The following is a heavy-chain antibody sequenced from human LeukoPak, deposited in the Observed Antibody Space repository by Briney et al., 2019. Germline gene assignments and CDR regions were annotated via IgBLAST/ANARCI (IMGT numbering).Heavy chain of an antibody. Sequence: PSETLSLTCTVSGGSISSGGYYWSWIRQHPGKGLEWIGYIYYSGNTYYNPSLKSRVTISVDTSKNQFSLKLTSVTAADTAVCYCARVLGGARSSGYSILHFDYWGQGTLVTVSS. CDR1: GGSISSGGYY. D-gene: IGHD3-22*01. V-gene: IGHV4-31*03. J-gene: IGHJ4*02. CDR2: IYYSGNT. CDR3: ARVLGGARSSGYSILHFDY.